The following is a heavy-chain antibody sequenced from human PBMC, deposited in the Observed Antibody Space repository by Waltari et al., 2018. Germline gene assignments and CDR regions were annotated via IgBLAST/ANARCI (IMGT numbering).Heavy chain of an antibody. CDR1: GESFIGYY. CDR2: IHHIGSI. Sequence: QMQLQQWGAGLLKPSETLFLTCAVSGESFIGYYWNWIRQPPGRGLEWIGEIHHIGSINYNPSLGSRITISQDMSKNQFSLKLTSVTAADSAVYYCVRGKMYSRPYFDYWGQGTLVTVSS. V-gene: IGHV4-34*01. J-gene: IGHJ4*02. CDR3: VRGKMYSRPYFDY. D-gene: IGHD6-13*01.